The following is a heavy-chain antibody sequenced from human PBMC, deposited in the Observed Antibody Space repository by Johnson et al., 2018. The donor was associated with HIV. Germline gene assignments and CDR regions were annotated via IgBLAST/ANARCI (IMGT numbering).Heavy chain of an antibody. CDR2: ISNDGSFQ. D-gene: IGHD6-13*01. CDR3: ARDQAYRSSWAFSFDI. V-gene: IGHV3-30*04. Sequence: QVQLVESGGGVVQPGRSLRLSCAASGFTFSSYAMHWVRQAPGKGLEWVAVISNDGSFQYYTDSVKGRFTISRDNSKNTVFLQMNSLRSDDTAVYFCARDQAYRSSWAFSFDIWGQGTMVIVSS. CDR1: GFTFSSYA. J-gene: IGHJ3*02.